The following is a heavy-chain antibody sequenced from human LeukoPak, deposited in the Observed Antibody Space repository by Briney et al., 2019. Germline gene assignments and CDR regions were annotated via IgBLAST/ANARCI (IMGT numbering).Heavy chain of an antibody. D-gene: IGHD3-22*01. J-gene: IGHJ4*02. Sequence: GSLSLSCAASGFTFSSYSMNWVRQAPGKGLEWVSSISSSSSYIYYADSVKGRFTISRDNAKNSLYLQMNSLRAEDTAVYYCARAPKYYYDSSGYYSLTPFGYWGQGTLVTVSS. CDR2: ISSSSSYI. V-gene: IGHV3-21*01. CDR3: ARAPKYYYDSSGYYSLTPFGY. CDR1: GFTFSSYS.